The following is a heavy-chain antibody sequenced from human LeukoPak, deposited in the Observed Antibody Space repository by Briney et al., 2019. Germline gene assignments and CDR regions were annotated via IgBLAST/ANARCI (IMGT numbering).Heavy chain of an antibody. V-gene: IGHV3-21*01. CDR3: ARDVVVRGVILGAIDY. J-gene: IGHJ4*02. CDR1: GFTFSSYG. D-gene: IGHD3-10*01. CDR2: ISSSSSYI. Sequence: GGSLRPSCAASGFTFSSYGMHWVRQAPGKGLEWVSSISSSSSYIYYADSVKGRFTISRDNAKNSLYLQMNSLRAEDTAVYYCARDVVVRGVILGAIDYWGQGTLVTVSS.